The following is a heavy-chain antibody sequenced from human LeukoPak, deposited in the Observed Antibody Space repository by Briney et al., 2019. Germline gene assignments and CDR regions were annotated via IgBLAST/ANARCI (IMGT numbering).Heavy chain of an antibody. Sequence: GESLKISCKGSGYSFTSYWIGWVRHMPGEGLGWMGIIYSGDSDTRYSTPFQGQVTTPAPKSITTAYLQWSSLKASDTAMYYCARLRDVYVWFDPWGQGTLVTVSS. J-gene: IGHJ5*02. D-gene: IGHD2/OR15-2a*01. CDR1: GYSFTSYW. CDR3: ARLRDVYVWFDP. V-gene: IGHV5-51*01. CDR2: IYSGDSDT.